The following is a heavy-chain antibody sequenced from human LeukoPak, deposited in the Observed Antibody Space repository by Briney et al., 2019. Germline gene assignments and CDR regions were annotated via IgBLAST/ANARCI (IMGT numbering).Heavy chain of an antibody. D-gene: IGHD6-19*01. J-gene: IGHJ4*02. CDR2: INHSGST. CDR1: GGSFSGYY. Sequence: SETLSLTCAVYGGSFSGYYWSWIRQPPGKGLEWIGEINHSGSTNYNPSLKSRVTISVDTSKNQFSLKLSSVTAADTAGYYCARGGYSSGWGYWGQGTLVTVSS. CDR3: ARGGYSSGWGY. V-gene: IGHV4-34*01.